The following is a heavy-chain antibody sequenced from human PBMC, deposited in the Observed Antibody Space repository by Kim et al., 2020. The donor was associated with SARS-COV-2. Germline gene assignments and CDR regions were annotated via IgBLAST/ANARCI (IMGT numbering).Heavy chain of an antibody. J-gene: IGHJ4*02. D-gene: IGHD3-10*01. CDR3: ARSVSVRGVMPFDY. Sequence: AQKFQGRVTITADESTSTAYMELSSLRSEDTAVYYCARSVSVRGVMPFDYWGQGTLVTVSS. V-gene: IGHV1-69*01.